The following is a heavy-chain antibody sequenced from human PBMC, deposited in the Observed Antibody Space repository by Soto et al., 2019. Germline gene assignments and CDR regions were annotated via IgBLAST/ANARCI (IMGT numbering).Heavy chain of an antibody. D-gene: IGHD2-15*01. Sequence: EVQLVESGGGLVQPGRPLRRSCAAAGFTFDDYAMHWVRQAPGKGLEWVSGISWNSGSIGYADSVKGRFTISRDNAKNSLYLQMNSLSAEDTALYYCAKDKGSIGYRSGGSCFRFDYWGQGTLVTVSS. CDR2: ISWNSGSI. V-gene: IGHV3-9*01. CDR1: GFTFDDYA. J-gene: IGHJ4*02. CDR3: AKDKGSIGYRSGGSCFRFDY.